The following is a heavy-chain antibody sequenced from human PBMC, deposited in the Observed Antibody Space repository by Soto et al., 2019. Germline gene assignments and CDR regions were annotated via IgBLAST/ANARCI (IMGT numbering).Heavy chain of an antibody. CDR3: ARDPPTGSTLDWYDS. Sequence: PGGSLRLSCAASGFTFSSYEMNWVRQAPGKGLEWVSYISSSGSTIYYADSVKGRFTISRDNAKNSLYLQMTSLKDEDTAVYYCARDPPTGSTLDWYDSWGQGTMVTVSS. CDR1: GFTFSSYE. V-gene: IGHV3-48*03. CDR2: ISSSGSTI. J-gene: IGHJ5*01. D-gene: IGHD1-7*01.